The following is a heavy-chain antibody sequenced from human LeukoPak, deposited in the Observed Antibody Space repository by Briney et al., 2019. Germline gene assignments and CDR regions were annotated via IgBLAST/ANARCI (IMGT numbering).Heavy chain of an antibody. V-gene: IGHV3-23*01. J-gene: IGHJ4*02. Sequence: LAGGSLRLSCAASGFTFSSYAMSWVRQAPGKGLEWVSAISGSGGSTYYADSVKGRFTISRDNSKNTLYLQMNSLRAEDTAVYYCAKSYLPGYSSSWYRGGVTHRGDGYFDYWGQGTLVTVSS. CDR1: GFTFSSYA. CDR3: AKSYLPGYSSSWYRGGVTHRGDGYFDY. CDR2: ISGSGGST. D-gene: IGHD6-13*01.